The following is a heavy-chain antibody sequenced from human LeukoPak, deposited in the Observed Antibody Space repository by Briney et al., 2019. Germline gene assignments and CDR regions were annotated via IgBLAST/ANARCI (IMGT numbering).Heavy chain of an antibody. J-gene: IGHJ3*01. Sequence: GGSLRLSCAASGFSLSSYTMNWVRQAPGKGLEWVSYTSGSGSTIHYVDSVKGRFTMSRDNGKNSLYLQMNSLRAEDTALYYCARDHQYAFDVWGQGTMVTVSS. V-gene: IGHV3-48*01. CDR3: ARDHQYAFDV. D-gene: IGHD2-2*01. CDR2: TSGSGSTI. CDR1: GFSLSSYT.